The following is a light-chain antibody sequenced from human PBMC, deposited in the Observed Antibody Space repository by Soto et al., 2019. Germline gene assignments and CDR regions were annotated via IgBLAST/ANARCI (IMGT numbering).Light chain of an antibody. CDR3: QQYYTTPQT. J-gene: IGKJ5*01. Sequence: DIVMTQSPDSLAVSLGERATINCKSSQSVLYSSTNKNYLAWYQQKPGQPPKLLIYWASTRESGVPDRLSGSGSGTDFTLTISSLQAEDVAVYYCQQYYTTPQTFGQGTRLEIK. CDR1: QSVLYSSTNKNY. V-gene: IGKV4-1*01. CDR2: WAS.